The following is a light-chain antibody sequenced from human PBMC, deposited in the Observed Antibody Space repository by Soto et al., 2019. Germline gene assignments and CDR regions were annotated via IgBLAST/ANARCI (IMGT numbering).Light chain of an antibody. V-gene: IGKV1-5*01. CDR2: AAS. CDR1: QTINSY. Sequence: DIQMTQSPSSLSASVGDRVTITCRTSQTINSYLHWYQQKPGKAPKLLIYAASSLQSGVPSRFSGSGSGTEFTLTITSLQPDDFATYYCQQYNSYPWTFGQGTKV. J-gene: IGKJ1*01. CDR3: QQYNSYPWT.